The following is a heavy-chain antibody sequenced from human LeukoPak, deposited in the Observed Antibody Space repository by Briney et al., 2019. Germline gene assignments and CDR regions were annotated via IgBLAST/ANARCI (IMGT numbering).Heavy chain of an antibody. V-gene: IGHV3-74*01. Sequence: GGSLRLSCAASGFSFSTYWMHCVRQVPGTGLVWVSRTNTDGSITDYADSVKGRFTISRDNAKDTLYLQMNSLRPEDTAVYYCGRDLGGRGGAWGQGTLVTVSS. CDR2: TNTDGSIT. CDR1: GFSFSTYW. J-gene: IGHJ5*02. D-gene: IGHD1-26*01. CDR3: GRDLGGRGGA.